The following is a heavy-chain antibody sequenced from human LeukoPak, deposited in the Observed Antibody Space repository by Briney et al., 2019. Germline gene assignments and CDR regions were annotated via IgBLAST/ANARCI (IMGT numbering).Heavy chain of an antibody. V-gene: IGHV4-61*05. CDR3: ARAPQRRYGMDV. J-gene: IGHJ6*02. Sequence: SETLSLTCTVSGGSISSSSYYWGWIRQPPGKGLEWIGYIYYSGSTNYNPSLKSRVTISVDTSKNQFSLKLSSVTAADTAVYYCARAPQRRYGMDVWGQGTTVTVSS. D-gene: IGHD1-1*01. CDR1: GGSISSSSYY. CDR2: IYYSGST.